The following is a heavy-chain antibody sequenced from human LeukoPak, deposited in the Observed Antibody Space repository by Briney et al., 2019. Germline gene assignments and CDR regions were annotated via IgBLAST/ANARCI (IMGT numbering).Heavy chain of an antibody. CDR3: ARHIGGRHYMDV. D-gene: IGHD2-21*01. V-gene: IGHV4-4*09. J-gene: IGHJ6*03. Sequence: SKTLSLTCTVSGGFISSYYWSWIRQPPGKGLEWIGYIYTSGSTNYNPSLKSRVTISVDTSKNQFSLKLSSVTAADTAVYYCARHIGGRHYMDVWGKGTTVTVSS. CDR2: IYTSGST. CDR1: GGFISSYY.